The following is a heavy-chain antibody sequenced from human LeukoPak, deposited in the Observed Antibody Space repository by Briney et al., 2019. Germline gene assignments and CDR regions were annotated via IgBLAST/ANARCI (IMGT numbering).Heavy chain of an antibody. Sequence: ETLSLTCTVSGGSISSSSYYWGWIRQPPGKGLEWVANIKQDGSEKYYVDSVKGRFTISRDNAKNSLYLLMNSLRAEDTAVYYCARGSPPYYYYMDVWGKGTTVTISS. CDR3: ARGSPPYYYYMDV. V-gene: IGHV3-7*01. CDR1: GGSISSSSYY. J-gene: IGHJ6*03. CDR2: IKQDGSEK.